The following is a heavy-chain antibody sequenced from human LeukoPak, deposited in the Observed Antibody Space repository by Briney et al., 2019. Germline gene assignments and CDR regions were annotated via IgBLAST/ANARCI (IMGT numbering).Heavy chain of an antibody. V-gene: IGHV3-23*01. CDR3: AKEGSMGGAFDI. J-gene: IGHJ3*02. CDR1: GFTFGSYA. D-gene: IGHD2-2*01. CDR2: ISGSGGST. Sequence: PGGSLRLSCAASGFTFGSYAMSWVRQAPGRGLEWVSAISGSGGSTYYADSVKGRFTISRDNSKNTLYLQMNSLRAEDTAVYYCAKEGSMGGAFDIWGQGTMVTVSS.